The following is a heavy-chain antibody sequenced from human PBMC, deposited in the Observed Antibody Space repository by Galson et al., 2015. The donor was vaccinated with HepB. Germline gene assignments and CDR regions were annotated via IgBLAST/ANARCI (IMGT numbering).Heavy chain of an antibody. CDR3: ARLIPPTMIVVVPYYFDS. D-gene: IGHD3-22*01. Sequence: SVKVSCKASGYTFTNYGISWVRQAPGQGLEWMGWISTKEGNTNYAQKFQGRVTMTTDTSTGTAYMELRSLRSDDTAVYYCARLIPPTMIVVVPYYFDSWGQGTLVTVSS. V-gene: IGHV1-18*01. CDR1: GYTFTNYG. CDR2: ISTKEGNT. J-gene: IGHJ4*02.